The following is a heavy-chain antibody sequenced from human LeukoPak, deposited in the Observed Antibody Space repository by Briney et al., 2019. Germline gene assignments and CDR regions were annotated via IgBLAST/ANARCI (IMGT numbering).Heavy chain of an antibody. J-gene: IGHJ4*02. CDR2: IYSGGNT. D-gene: IGHD6-13*01. V-gene: IGHV3-66*01. CDR1: GFTVSNNY. Sequence: PGGSLRLSCAASGFTVSNNYMSWVRQAPGKGPEWVSIIYSGGNTYYADSVKGRFSISRDNFQNTVYLQMNSMRAEDTAVYYCASASAAASHTSFDHWGQGTLVTVSS. CDR3: ASASAAASHTSFDH.